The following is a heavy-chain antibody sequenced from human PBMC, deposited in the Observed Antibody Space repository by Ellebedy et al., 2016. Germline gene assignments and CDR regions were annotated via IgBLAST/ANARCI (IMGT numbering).Heavy chain of an antibody. D-gene: IGHD3-10*01. V-gene: IGHV1-2*04. J-gene: IGHJ5*02. CDR1: GYTFTGYY. CDR3: ARTGGSGTDWFDP. CDR2: INPNSGGT. Sequence: ASVKVSXXASGYTFTGYYMHWVRQAPGQGLEWMGWINPNSGGTNYAQKFQGWVTMTRDTSISTAYMELSRLRSDDTAVYYCARTGGSGTDWFDPWGQGTLVTVSS.